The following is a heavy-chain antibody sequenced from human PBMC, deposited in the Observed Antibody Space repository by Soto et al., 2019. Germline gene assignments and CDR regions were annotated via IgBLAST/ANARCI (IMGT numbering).Heavy chain of an antibody. CDR1: GFTFSNDW. J-gene: IGHJ5*02. CDR2: IKQDGSES. D-gene: IGHD2-21*01. Sequence: PGGSLRLSCAAPGFTFSNDWMSWVRQAPGKGLEWVANIKQDGSESNCADSVKGRFTISRDNAENSLYLQMTSLRAEDTAVYYCASARHIGPWGQGTLVTVSS. V-gene: IGHV3-7*01. CDR3: ASARHIGP.